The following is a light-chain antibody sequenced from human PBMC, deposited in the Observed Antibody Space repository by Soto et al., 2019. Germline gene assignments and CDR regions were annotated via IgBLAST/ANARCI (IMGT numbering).Light chain of an antibody. CDR3: SSYTTTTPVV. J-gene: IGLJ2*01. CDR1: SSDVGAYDY. Sequence: QSALTQPPSASGSPGQSVTISCTGTSSDVGAYDYVCWYQQHPGKAPKLMIYEVNKRPSGVPDRFSGSKSGNTASLTVSGLQAGDEADYYCSSYTTTTPVVFGGGTKLTVL. V-gene: IGLV2-8*01. CDR2: EVN.